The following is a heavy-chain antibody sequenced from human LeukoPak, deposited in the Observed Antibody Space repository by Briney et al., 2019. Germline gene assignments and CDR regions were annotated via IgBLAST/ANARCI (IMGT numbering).Heavy chain of an antibody. Sequence: PGGSLRLSCAASGFTFNSYWMNWVRLAPGKGLEWVANIKQDGSEKYYVDSVKGRFTISRDNAKNSLYLQMNSLRAEDTAVYYCARGRRPYSSSWYYFDYWGQGTLVTASS. CDR1: GFTFNSYW. V-gene: IGHV3-7*01. J-gene: IGHJ4*02. CDR3: ARGRRPYSSSWYYFDY. CDR2: IKQDGSEK. D-gene: IGHD6-13*01.